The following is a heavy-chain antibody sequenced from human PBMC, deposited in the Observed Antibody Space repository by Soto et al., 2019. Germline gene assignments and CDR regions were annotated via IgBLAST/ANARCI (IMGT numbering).Heavy chain of an antibody. V-gene: IGHV1-3*01. CDR2: INAGNGNT. J-gene: IGHJ5*02. D-gene: IGHD6-13*01. CDR3: ARDLRQQLGLGPFDP. CDR1: GYTFTSYA. Sequence: ASVKVSCKASGYTFTSYAMPWLRQAPGQRLEWMGWINAGNGNTKYSQKFQGRVTITRDTSASTAYMELSRLRSEDTAVYYCARDLRQQLGLGPFDPWGKGTLVTVAS.